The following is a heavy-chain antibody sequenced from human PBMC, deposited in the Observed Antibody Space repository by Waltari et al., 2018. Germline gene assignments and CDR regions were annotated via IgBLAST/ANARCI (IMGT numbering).Heavy chain of an antibody. CDR2: FIPIFGTP. CDR1: GGTFGRFA. D-gene: IGHD1-1*01. CDR3: ARREIGGPLDP. Sequence: QVQLVQSGAEVKKPGLSVKVSCRASGGTFGRFALRWVRQAPGQGLEWMGGFIPIFGTPNYAQRFQGRLTITADERTSTVFMELTSLTSDDTAIYFCARREIGGPLDPWGQGTLVTVSS. V-gene: IGHV1-69*12. J-gene: IGHJ5*02.